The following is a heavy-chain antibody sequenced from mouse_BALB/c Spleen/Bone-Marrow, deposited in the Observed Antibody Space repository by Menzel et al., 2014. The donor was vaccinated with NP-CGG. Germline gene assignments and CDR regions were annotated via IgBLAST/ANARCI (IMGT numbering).Heavy chain of an antibody. D-gene: IGHD2-4*01. V-gene: IGHV5-6-3*01. CDR1: GFTFSSYG. CDR2: INSNGGST. J-gene: IGHJ3*01. Sequence: EVQLVESGGGLVQPGGSLKLSCAASGFTFSSYGMSWVRQTPDKRLELVATINSNGGSTYYPDSVKGRFTISRDNAKNTLSLQMSSLKSEDTAMYYCARPYDFGAWFAYWGQGTLVTVSA. CDR3: ARPYDFGAWFAY.